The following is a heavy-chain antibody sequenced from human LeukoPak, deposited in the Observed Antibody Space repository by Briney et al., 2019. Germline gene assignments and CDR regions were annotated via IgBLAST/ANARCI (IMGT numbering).Heavy chain of an antibody. D-gene: IGHD6-19*01. CDR3: AKEWQWLAFDY. V-gene: IGHV3-30*18. CDR2: ISYDGSNK. Sequence: PGGSLRLSCAASGFTFSSYGMHWVRQAPGKGLEWVAVISYDGSNKYYADSVKGRFTISRDNSKNTLYLQMNSLRAEDTAVYYCAKEWQWLAFDYWGQGTLVTVSS. CDR1: GFTFSSYG. J-gene: IGHJ4*02.